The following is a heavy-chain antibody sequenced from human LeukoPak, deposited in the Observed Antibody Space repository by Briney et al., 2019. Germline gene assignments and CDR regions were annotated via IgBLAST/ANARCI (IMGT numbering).Heavy chain of an antibody. CDR2: ISYDGSNK. CDR1: GFSFSNSA. V-gene: IGHV3-30*03. D-gene: IGHD1-26*01. CDR3: ASSLRRIVGATGVDY. J-gene: IGHJ4*02. Sequence: PGGSLRLSCAVSGFSFSNSAMSWVRQAPGKGLEWVAVISYDGSNKYYADSVKGRFTISRDNSKNTLYLQMNSLRAEDTAVYYCASSLRRIVGATGVDYWGQGTLVTVSS.